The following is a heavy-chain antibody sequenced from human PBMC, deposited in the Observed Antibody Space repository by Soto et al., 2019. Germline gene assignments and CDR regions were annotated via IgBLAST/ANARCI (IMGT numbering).Heavy chain of an antibody. D-gene: IGHD3-16*02. CDR1: GYTFTNFW. J-gene: IGHJ5*02. V-gene: IGHV5-51*01. CDR2: IYPADSST. Sequence: GESLKISCRASGYTFTNFWIGWVRQMPGRGLEWMGIIYPADSSTTYSPSFQGQVTISVDKSISTAYLQWSSLKASDTAMYFCSLSLSPRDPFDPWGQGTLVTVSS. CDR3: SLSLSPRDPFDP.